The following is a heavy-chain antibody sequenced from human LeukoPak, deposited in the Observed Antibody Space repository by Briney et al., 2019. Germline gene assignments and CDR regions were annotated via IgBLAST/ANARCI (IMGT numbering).Heavy chain of an antibody. CDR3: ARDGLLGATNPFDN. D-gene: IGHD1-26*01. Sequence: GGSLRLSCAASGLTVSSTYMSWVRQAPGKGLEWVSVIYGADGTYYADSVKGRFSISRDKSKNTLYLQMNNLRPEDTAVYYCARDGLLGATNPFDNWGQGTLVTVSS. CDR2: IYGADGT. CDR1: GLTVSSTY. J-gene: IGHJ4*02. V-gene: IGHV3-66*01.